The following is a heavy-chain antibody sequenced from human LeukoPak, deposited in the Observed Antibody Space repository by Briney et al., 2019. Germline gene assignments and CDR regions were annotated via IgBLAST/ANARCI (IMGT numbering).Heavy chain of an antibody. CDR2: IYHSGST. CDR3: ARGGTPKLSSGWYY. D-gene: IGHD6-19*01. J-gene: IGHJ4*02. CDR1: GYSISIGYY. Sequence: SETLSLTCAVSGYSISIGYYWGWIRQPPGKGLEWIGSIYHSGSTYYNPSLKSRVTISVDTSKNQFSLKLSSVTAADTAVYYCARGGTPKLSSGWYYWGQGTLVTVSS. V-gene: IGHV4-38-2*01.